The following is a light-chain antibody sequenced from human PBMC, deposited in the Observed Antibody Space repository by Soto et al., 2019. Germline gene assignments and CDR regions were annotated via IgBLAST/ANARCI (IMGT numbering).Light chain of an antibody. J-gene: IGKJ1*01. CDR3: LQHSTYPLT. Sequence: DIQMTQFPSSLSASVGDRVTITCRASQGIRNDLAWYQHKPGKAPKRLIYAASSLQSGVPSRFSGSGAGTECTLAISSLQPEDFATFYCLQHSTYPLTFGQGTKVEIK. CDR1: QGIRND. V-gene: IGKV1-17*01. CDR2: AAS.